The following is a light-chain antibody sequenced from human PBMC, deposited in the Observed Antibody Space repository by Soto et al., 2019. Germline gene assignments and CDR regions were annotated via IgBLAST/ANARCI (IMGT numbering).Light chain of an antibody. CDR3: QHYNSYPLS. CDR2: DAS. CDR1: QSISSW. V-gene: IGKV1-5*01. J-gene: IGKJ4*01. Sequence: DIQMTQSPATLSASVGDRVTITCRASQSISSWLAWYQQKSGKAPKLLIYDASSLESGVPSRFRGSGSGTDFTLTISSLQPDDFETYYCQHYNSYPLSLAGGTNVDIK.